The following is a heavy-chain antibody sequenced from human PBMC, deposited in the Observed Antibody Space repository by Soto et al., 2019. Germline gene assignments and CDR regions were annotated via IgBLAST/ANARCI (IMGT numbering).Heavy chain of an antibody. D-gene: IGHD2-2*02. J-gene: IGHJ5*02. Sequence: ASVKVSCKASGYTFTSYGISWVRQAPGQGLEWMGWISAYNGNTNCAQKLQGRVTMTTDTSTSTAYMELRSLRSDDTAVYYCAGGYYCSSTSCYTNWFDPWGQGTLVTVSS. CDR1: GYTFTSYG. CDR3: AGGYYCSSTSCYTNWFDP. V-gene: IGHV1-18*04. CDR2: ISAYNGNT.